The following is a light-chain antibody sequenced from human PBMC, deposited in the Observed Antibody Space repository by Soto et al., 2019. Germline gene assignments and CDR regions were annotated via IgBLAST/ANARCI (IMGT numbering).Light chain of an antibody. CDR1: SSDVGGLKY. CDR3: SSYAGSNSFL. Sequence: QSALTQPPSASGSPGQSVTISCTGTSSDVGGLKYVSWYQRHPGKAPKLMIYEVTKRPSGVPDRFSGSKSGNTASLTVSGLQAEDEADYYCSSYAGSNSFLFGGGTKVTVL. J-gene: IGLJ2*01. CDR2: EVT. V-gene: IGLV2-8*01.